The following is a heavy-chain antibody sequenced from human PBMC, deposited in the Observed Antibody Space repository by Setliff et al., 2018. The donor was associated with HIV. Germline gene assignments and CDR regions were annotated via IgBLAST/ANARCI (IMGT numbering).Heavy chain of an antibody. CDR2: ISPDDSDS. D-gene: IGHD4-17*01. CDR3: ASLRGDYVGQYYYYMDI. J-gene: IGHJ6*03. V-gene: IGHV5-51*01. CDR1: GYSFTSYW. Sequence: GESLKISCKGSGYSFTSYWIGWVRQMPGKGLEWMGIISPDDSDSRYSPSFQGQVTISADKSISTAYLQWRSLKTSDTALYYCASLRGDYVGQYYYYMDIWGKGTTVTVSS.